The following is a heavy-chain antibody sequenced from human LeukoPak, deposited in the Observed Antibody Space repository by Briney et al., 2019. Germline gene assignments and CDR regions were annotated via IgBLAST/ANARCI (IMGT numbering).Heavy chain of an antibody. CDR1: GFTFSSYA. D-gene: IGHD2-2*01. J-gene: IGHJ4*02. CDR3: AKGRGYKLLRGSIDY. Sequence: GGSLSLSCAASGFTFSSYAMSWVRQAPGKGLEWVSAISGSGGSTYYADSGKGRFTIARANTKNTLYLEVTSLTAEDTAVYYCAKGRGYKLLRGSIDYWGEGRLVTVSS. CDR2: ISGSGGST. V-gene: IGHV3-23*01.